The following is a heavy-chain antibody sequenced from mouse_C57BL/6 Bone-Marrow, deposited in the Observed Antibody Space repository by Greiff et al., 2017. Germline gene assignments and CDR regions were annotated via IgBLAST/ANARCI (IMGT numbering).Heavy chain of an antibody. CDR1: GFNFSDFY. D-gene: IGHD2-12*01. Sequence: EVQLVESGGGLVQSGRSLRLSCATSGFNFSDFYMEWVRQAPGKGLEWIAASRNKANDYTTEYSASVKGRFIVSRDTSQSILYLQMNALGAEDTAIYYCARDAIRLGLAMDYWGQGTSVTVSS. J-gene: IGHJ4*01. CDR2: SRNKANDYTT. CDR3: ARDAIRLGLAMDY. V-gene: IGHV7-1*01.